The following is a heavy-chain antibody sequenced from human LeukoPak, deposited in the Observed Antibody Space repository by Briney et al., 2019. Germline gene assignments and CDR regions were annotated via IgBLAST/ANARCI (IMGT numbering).Heavy chain of an antibody. J-gene: IGHJ3*02. V-gene: IGHV3-53*01. D-gene: IGHD3-22*01. CDR1: GFTFSSHG. CDR2: IYNDGRT. Sequence: PGGSLRLSCAASGFTFSSHGMSWVRQAPGKGLEWVSLIYNDGRTYYADSAKGRCTISRDNLKNVLYLQMNSLKVEDTALYYCARGLFLSGYLDAFDIWGQGTVVTVSS. CDR3: ARGLFLSGYLDAFDI.